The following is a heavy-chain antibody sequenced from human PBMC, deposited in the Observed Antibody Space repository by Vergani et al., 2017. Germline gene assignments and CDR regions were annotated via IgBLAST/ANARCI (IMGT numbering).Heavy chain of an antibody. CDR2: ISGSGGST. CDR3: ARAFHYCTNGVCYSSVVRGLAFDI. Sequence: EVQLLESGGDLVQPGGSLRLSCAASGFTFNHYAMNWVRQAPGKGLEWVSGISGSGGSTYYAGSVKGRFTISRDSSKNTLYLQMNSLSAGDTAVYYCARAFHYCTNGVCYSSVVRGLAFDIWGQGTMVTVSS. J-gene: IGHJ3*02. CDR1: GFTFNHYA. V-gene: IGHV3-23*01. D-gene: IGHD2-8*01.